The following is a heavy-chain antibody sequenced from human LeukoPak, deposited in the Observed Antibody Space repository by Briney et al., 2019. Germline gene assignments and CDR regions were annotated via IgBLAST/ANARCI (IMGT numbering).Heavy chain of an antibody. CDR3: ARQGVVPNKAGWYFDL. CDR2: FYYTGTI. V-gene: IGHV4-39*01. Sequence: PSETLSLTCIVSDGSMSSTDHFWGWIRQPPGKGLEWIGSFYYTGTIFYSPSLESRTTISIDTSKNQFSLKLRSVTAADTAVYYCARQGVVPNKAGWYFDLWGRGALVTVSS. CDR1: DGSMSSTDHF. D-gene: IGHD3-10*01. J-gene: IGHJ2*01.